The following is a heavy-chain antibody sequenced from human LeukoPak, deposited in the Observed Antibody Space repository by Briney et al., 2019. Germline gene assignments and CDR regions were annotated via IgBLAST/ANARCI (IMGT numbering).Heavy chain of an antibody. CDR1: GYSFIGDY. D-gene: IGHD5-12*01. J-gene: IGHJ4*02. CDR3: AREGSGYPY. V-gene: IGHV1-2*02. CDR2: IIPNSGGT. Sequence: ASLKVSCKASGYSFIGDYMHWVRQAPGQVLEWMGWIIPNSGGTNYAQKFQGRVTMTRDTSISTAYMEVSRLTSDDTAVFYCAREGSGYPYWGQGTLVTVS.